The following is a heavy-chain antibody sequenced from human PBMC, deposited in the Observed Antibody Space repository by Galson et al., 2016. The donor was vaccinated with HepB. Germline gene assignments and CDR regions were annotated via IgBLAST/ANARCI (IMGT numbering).Heavy chain of an antibody. Sequence: QSGAEVKKPGESLKISCTGSGYGFTSYWIAWVRQMPGKGLEWMGIIYPAYSETRYSPSFQGQVTLSADKSINTAYLQWSSLKASDTAMYFCARPSWQGYVYWGQGSLVTVSS. V-gene: IGHV5-51*01. J-gene: IGHJ4*02. D-gene: IGHD2-15*01. CDR1: GYGFTSYW. CDR3: ARPSWQGYVY. CDR2: IYPAYSET.